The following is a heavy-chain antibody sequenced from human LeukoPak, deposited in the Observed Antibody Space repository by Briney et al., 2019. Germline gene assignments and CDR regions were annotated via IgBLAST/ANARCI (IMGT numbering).Heavy chain of an antibody. J-gene: IGHJ4*02. D-gene: IGHD6-13*01. Sequence: SETLSLTCTVSGGSISSYYWSWIRQPPGKGLEWIGYIYYSGSTNYNPSLKSRGTISVDTSKNQFSLKLSSVTAADTAVYYCAGGSYSSSWYATWGQGTLVTVSS. CDR3: AGGSYSSSWYAT. CDR1: GGSISSYY. CDR2: IYYSGST. V-gene: IGHV4-59*08.